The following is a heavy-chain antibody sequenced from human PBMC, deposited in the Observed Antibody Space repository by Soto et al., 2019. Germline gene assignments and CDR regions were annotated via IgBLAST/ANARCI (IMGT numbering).Heavy chain of an antibody. CDR1: GFTFSSYG. CDR3: ARPRIYCSGGSCYSSPFDY. D-gene: IGHD2-15*01. J-gene: IGHJ4*02. Sequence: GGSLRLSCAASGFTFSSYGMHWVRQAPGKGLEPVAVIWYDGSNKYYADSVKGRFAISRDNSNNTLYLQMNSLRAEDTALYYCARPRIYCSGGSCYSSPFDYWGQGTLVTVSS. CDR2: IWYDGSNK. V-gene: IGHV3-33*01.